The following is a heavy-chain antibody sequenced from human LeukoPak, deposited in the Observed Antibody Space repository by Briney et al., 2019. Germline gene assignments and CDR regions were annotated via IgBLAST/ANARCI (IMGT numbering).Heavy chain of an antibody. J-gene: IGHJ6*02. CDR3: ARGGYSYGSNYYYYGMDV. CDR2: LSSNGGST. CDR1: GFTFSSYA. Sequence: QPGRSLRLSCAASGFTFSSYAMHWVRQAPGKGLEYVSALSSNGGSTYYANSVKGRFTISRDNSKNTLYLQMGSLRAEDMAVYYCARGGYSYGSNYYYYGMDVWGQGTTVTVS. D-gene: IGHD5-18*01. V-gene: IGHV3-64*01.